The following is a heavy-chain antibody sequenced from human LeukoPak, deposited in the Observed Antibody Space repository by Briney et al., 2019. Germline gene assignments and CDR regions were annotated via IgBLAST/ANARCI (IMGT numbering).Heavy chain of an antibody. D-gene: IGHD2-2*02. V-gene: IGHV3-11*01. CDR3: ARAPEYQLLYGNYFDY. CDR2: ITSGSTI. J-gene: IGHJ4*02. Sequence: GGSLRLSCAASGFTFSDYYMNWIRQAPGKGLEWVSYITSGSTIYYADSVKGRFTISRDNAKNSLYLQMNSLRAEDTAVYYCARAPEYQLLYGNYFDYWGQGTLVTVSS. CDR1: GFTFSDYY.